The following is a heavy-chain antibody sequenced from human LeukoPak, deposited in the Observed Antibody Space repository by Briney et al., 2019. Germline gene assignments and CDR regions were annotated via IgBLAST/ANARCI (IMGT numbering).Heavy chain of an antibody. CDR2: ITGSGGNT. CDR3: AREFITMARTDAFDI. J-gene: IGHJ3*02. V-gene: IGHV3-21*01. Sequence: GGTLRLSCAASGFTFSNYGMNWVRQAPGKGLEWVSGITGSGGNTYYADSVKGRFTISRDNAKNSLYLQMNSLRAEDTAVYYCAREFITMARTDAFDIWGQGTMVTVSS. CDR1: GFTFSNYG. D-gene: IGHD3-10*01.